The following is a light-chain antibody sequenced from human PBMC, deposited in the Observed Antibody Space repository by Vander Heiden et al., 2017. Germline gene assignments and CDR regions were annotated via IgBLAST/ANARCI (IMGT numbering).Light chain of an antibody. V-gene: IGKV2-28*01. CDR1: QSLLHSNGYNY. CDR2: LGS. Sequence: DIVMTQSPLSLPVTPGEPASISCRSSQSLLHSNGYNYLDWYLQKPGQSPQLLIYLGSNRASGVPDRFSGSGLGTDFTLKISRVEAEDVGVYYCMQALQTPPWTFGQGTKLEIK. CDR3: MQALQTPPWT. J-gene: IGKJ2*02.